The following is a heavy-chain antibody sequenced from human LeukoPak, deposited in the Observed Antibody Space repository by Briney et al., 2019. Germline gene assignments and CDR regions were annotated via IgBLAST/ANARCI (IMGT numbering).Heavy chain of an antibody. CDR1: GFTFSSYA. J-gene: IGHJ3*02. CDR2: ISYDGSNK. Sequence: GGSLRLFCAASGFTFSSYAMHWVRQAPGKGLEWVAVISYDGSNKYYADSVKGRFTISRDNSKNTLYLQMNSLRAEDTAVYCCAREGEAVAGAFDIWGQGTMVTVSS. CDR3: AREGEAVAGAFDI. V-gene: IGHV3-30-3*01. D-gene: IGHD6-19*01.